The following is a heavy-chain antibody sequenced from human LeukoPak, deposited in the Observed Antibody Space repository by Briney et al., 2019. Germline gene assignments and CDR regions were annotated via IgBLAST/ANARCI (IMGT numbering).Heavy chain of an antibody. CDR2: ISGSGGST. CDR3: AKSGTYCGGDCYSDY. D-gene: IGHD2-21*02. Sequence: GGSLRLSCAASGFSFSSYGMSWVRQAPGKGLEWVSAISGSGGSTYYADSVKGRFTISRDNSKNTLYLQMNSLRAEDTAVYYCAKSGTYCGGDCYSDYWGQGTLVTVSS. CDR1: GFSFSSYG. V-gene: IGHV3-23*01. J-gene: IGHJ4*02.